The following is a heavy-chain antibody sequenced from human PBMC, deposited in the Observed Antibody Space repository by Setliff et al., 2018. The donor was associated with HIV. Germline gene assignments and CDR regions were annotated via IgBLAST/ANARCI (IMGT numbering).Heavy chain of an antibody. CDR2: IGTLSDT. D-gene: IGHD2-15*01. V-gene: IGHV3-23*05. CDR3: ARNSYFFDS. CDR1: GFTFSNYA. J-gene: IGHJ4*02. Sequence: GGSLRLSCAASGFTFSNYAMSWVRQAPGKGLEWVSCIGTLSDTYYPNSVKGRFTISRDNSKNTLYLQMNSLRAEDTAVYYCARNSYFFDSWGQGALVTVSS.